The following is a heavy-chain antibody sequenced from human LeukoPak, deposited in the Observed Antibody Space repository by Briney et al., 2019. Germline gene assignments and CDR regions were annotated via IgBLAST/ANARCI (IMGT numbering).Heavy chain of an antibody. V-gene: IGHV3-23*01. Sequence: GGSLRLSCAASGFAFTSYALSWVRQAPGKRLEWVSAISGSGGSTYYADSVKGRFTISRDNFKNTLYLQMNSLRAEDTAVYYCAKNNILTGYDLYYFDYRGQGTLVTVSS. CDR1: GFAFTSYA. CDR3: AKNNILTGYDLYYFDY. D-gene: IGHD3-9*01. CDR2: ISGSGGST. J-gene: IGHJ4*02.